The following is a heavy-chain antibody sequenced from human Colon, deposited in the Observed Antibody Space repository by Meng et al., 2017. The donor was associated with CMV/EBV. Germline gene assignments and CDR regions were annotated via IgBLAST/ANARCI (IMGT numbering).Heavy chain of an antibody. J-gene: IGHJ4*02. CDR2: ISGSGAST. CDR3: AKDFRYSGTFYFDH. Sequence: GGFLRLSCVASGFTFNSYAMSWVRQAPGKGLEWVAAISGSGASTFYTDSVKGRFTISRDNSNNPLYLQMISLRAEDTALFSCAKDFRYSGTFYFDHWGQGTLVTVSS. D-gene: IGHD5-12*01. CDR1: GFTFNSYA. V-gene: IGHV3-23*01.